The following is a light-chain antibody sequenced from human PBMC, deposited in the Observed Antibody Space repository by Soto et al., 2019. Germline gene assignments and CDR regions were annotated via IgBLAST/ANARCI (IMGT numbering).Light chain of an antibody. CDR1: QSVLYSSNNKNY. J-gene: IGKJ1*01. V-gene: IGKV4-1*01. CDR3: QQYYDPPPM. CDR2: WAS. Sequence: DIVMTQSPDSLAVSLGERATINCKSSQSVLYSSNNKNYLAWYQQKPGQPPKLLIYWASTRESGVPDRFSGSGSGTDFTLTISSLQAEDVAVYYCQQYYDPPPMFGQGTKVEI.